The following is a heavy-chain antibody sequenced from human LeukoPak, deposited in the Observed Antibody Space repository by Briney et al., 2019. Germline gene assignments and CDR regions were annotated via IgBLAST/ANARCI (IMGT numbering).Heavy chain of an antibody. J-gene: IGHJ4*02. V-gene: IGHV4-59*01. D-gene: IGHD3-22*01. CDR2: IYYSGST. CDR1: GGSISSYY. CDR3: ARDRYYYDSSGNYWLFDY. Sequence: SEILSLTCTVSGGSISSYYWSCIRQPPGKGLEWIGYIYYSGSTNYNPSLKSRVTISVDTSKNQFSLKLSSVTAADTALYYCARDRYYYDSSGNYWLFDYWGQGTLVTVSS.